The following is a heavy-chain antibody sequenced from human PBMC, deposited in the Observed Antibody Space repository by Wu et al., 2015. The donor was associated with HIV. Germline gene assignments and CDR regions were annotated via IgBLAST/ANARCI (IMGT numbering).Heavy chain of an antibody. CDR1: GGTFSSYA. CDR2: IIPIFGTA. CDR3: ARALGLLWFGELSSPAF. V-gene: IGHV1-69*13. J-gene: IGHJ4*02. Sequence: QVQLVQSGAEVKKPGSSVKVSCKASGGTFSSYAISWVRQAPGQGLEWMGRIIPIFGTANYAQKFQGRVTITADESTSTAYMELSSLRSEDTAVYYCARALGLLWFGELSSPAFWGQGTLVTVSS. D-gene: IGHD3-10*01.